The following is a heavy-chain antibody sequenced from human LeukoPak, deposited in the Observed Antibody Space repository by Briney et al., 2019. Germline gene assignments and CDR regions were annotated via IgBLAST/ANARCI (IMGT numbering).Heavy chain of an antibody. CDR2: IYRDCSS. CDR1: GLSVSSNY. D-gene: IGHD3-9*01. CDR3: ARSFYDILIGYYQYFDY. J-gene: IGHJ4*02. V-gene: IGHV3-66*01. Sequence: GGSLRLSCVASGLSVSSNYMSWVRQAPGKGLEWVSVIYRDCSSYYAESVKGRFTISRDNSKNTLYIQMNSLRAEDTAVYYCARSFYDILIGYYQYFDYWGQGTLVTVSS.